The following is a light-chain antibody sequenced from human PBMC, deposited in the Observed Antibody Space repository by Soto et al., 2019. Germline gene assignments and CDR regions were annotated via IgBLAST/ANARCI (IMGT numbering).Light chain of an antibody. CDR1: QSVSIH. J-gene: IGKJ5*01. Sequence: EIVLTPSPRTLSVSLAERATLSCRASQSVSIHLAWYQQTPGQAPRLLIYDTSSRATGILARFSGSGSGTEVIIAISSLQSEDFGVYYCEQYSNWYPITFGQGTRLEIK. CDR3: EQYSNWYPIT. V-gene: IGKV3-15*01. CDR2: DTS.